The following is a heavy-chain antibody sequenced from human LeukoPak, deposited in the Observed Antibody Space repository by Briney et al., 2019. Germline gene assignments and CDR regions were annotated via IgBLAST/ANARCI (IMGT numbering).Heavy chain of an antibody. CDR2: IYYRGNT. D-gene: IGHD3-10*02. Sequence: SETLSLTCTVSGRSITNYYWSWIRQTPGKGLEWIGNIYYRGNTNCNPSLESRVTMSVDTSKNQFSLKLDSVTAADTAVYYCARDAGSDVGDGWFDPWGQGTLVTVSS. CDR1: GRSITNYY. V-gene: IGHV4-59*01. CDR3: ARDAGSDVGDGWFDP. J-gene: IGHJ5*02.